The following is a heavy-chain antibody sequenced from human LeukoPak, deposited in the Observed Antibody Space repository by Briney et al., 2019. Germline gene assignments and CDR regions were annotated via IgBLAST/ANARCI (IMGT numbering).Heavy chain of an antibody. V-gene: IGHV3-66*01. D-gene: IGHD6-19*01. CDR1: GFTVSSNY. J-gene: IGHJ6*02. Sequence: PGGSLRLSCAASGFTVSSNYMSWVRQAPGKGLEWVSVIYSGGSTYYADSVKGRFTISRDNSKNTLYLQMNSLRAEDTAVYYCARDLVAGISFYYYGMDVWGQGTTVTVSS. CDR3: ARDLVAGISFYYYGMDV. CDR2: IYSGGST.